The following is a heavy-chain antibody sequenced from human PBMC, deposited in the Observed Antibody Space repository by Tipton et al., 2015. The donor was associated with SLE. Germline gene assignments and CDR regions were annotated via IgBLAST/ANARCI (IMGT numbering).Heavy chain of an antibody. Sequence: SLRLSCAASGFTFSSYAMSWVRQAPGKGLEWVSAISGSGGSTYYADSVKGRFTISRDNAKNSLYLQMNSLRDEDTAVYYCARDIPLNYYGSGSYRFDYWRQVTLVTVSS. V-gene: IGHV3-23*01. J-gene: IGHJ4*02. CDR1: GFTFSSYA. D-gene: IGHD3-10*01. CDR2: ISGSGGST. CDR3: ARDIPLNYYGSGSYRFDY.